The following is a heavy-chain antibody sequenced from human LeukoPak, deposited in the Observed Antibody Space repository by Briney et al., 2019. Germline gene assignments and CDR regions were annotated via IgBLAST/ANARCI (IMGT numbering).Heavy chain of an antibody. Sequence: GGSLRLSCAASGFTFSSYAMSWVRQAPGKGLEWVSTIRSGSGYTYYADSVKGRFTISRDNSKNTLYLQMNSLRAEDTAVYNCAKSLYYYYYMDVWGKGTTVTVSS. V-gene: IGHV3-23*01. CDR1: GFTFSSYA. CDR2: IRSGSGYT. J-gene: IGHJ6*03. CDR3: AKSLYYYYYMDV.